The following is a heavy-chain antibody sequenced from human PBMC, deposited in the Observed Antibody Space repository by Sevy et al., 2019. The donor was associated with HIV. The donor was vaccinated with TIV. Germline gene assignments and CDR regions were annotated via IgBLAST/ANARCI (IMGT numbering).Heavy chain of an antibody. V-gene: IGHV3-48*02. CDR2: ISSSSSTI. Sequence: GGSLRLSCAASGFTFSSYSMNWVRQAPGKGLEWVSYISSSSSTIYYADSVKGRFTISRDNAKNSLYLKMNSLRDEDTAVYYCARGGDYDYVWGSYRSNWFDPWGQGTLVTVSS. J-gene: IGHJ5*02. D-gene: IGHD3-16*02. CDR1: GFTFSSYS. CDR3: ARGGDYDYVWGSYRSNWFDP.